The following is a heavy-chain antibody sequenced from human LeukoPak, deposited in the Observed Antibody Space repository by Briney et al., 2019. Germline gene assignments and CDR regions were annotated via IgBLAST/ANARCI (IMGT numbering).Heavy chain of an antibody. D-gene: IGHD6-13*01. CDR1: GFTFSSYA. V-gene: IGHV3-23*01. J-gene: IGHJ4*02. CDR3: AKPRPLDSSSWSHGDY. Sequence: PGGSLRLSCAASGFTFSSYAMSWVRQAPGKGLEWVSAISGSGDSTYYGDSVKGRFTIPRDNSKNTLYLQMNSLRAEDTAVYYCAKPRPLDSSSWSHGDYWGQGTLVTVSS. CDR2: ISGSGDST.